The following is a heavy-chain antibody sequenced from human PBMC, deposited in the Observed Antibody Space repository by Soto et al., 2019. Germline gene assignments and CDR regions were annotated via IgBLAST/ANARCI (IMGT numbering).Heavy chain of an antibody. J-gene: IGHJ4*02. Sequence: QVQLVESGGGVVQPGRSLRLSCAASGFTISSYGMHWVRQAPGKGLEWVAVIWYDGSNKYYADSVKGRFTISRDNSKNTLYLEMISMRAEDGDVYYCARVCKGGWGSYCNGHLDYWGQGTMVTVSS. CDR2: IWYDGSNK. CDR3: ARVCKGGWGSYCNGHLDY. CDR1: GFTISSYG. D-gene: IGHD3-10*01. V-gene: IGHV3-33*01.